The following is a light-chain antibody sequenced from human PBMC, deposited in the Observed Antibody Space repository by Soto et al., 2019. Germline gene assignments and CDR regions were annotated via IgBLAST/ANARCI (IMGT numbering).Light chain of an antibody. CDR3: QQYNSYPWT. V-gene: IGKV1-5*01. J-gene: IGKJ1*01. Sequence: DIHMPQSPSALSASEEARVTLPFRASQSISSWLAWYQQKPGKAPKLLIYHAYSLESGVPSRFSGSESGTEFTLTINSLQPDDFATYYCQQYNSYPWTFGQGTKVDIK. CDR2: HAY. CDR1: QSISSW.